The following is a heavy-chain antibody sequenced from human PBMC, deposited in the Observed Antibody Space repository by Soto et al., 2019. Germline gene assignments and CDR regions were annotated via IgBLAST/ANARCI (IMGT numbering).Heavy chain of an antibody. CDR3: ARGILTGYYVHLDY. J-gene: IGHJ4*02. CDR1: GGSISDDY. CDR2: LYYSGST. V-gene: IGHV4-59*01. D-gene: IGHD3-9*01. Sequence: PSETLSLACTVTGGSISDDYWSWIRQPPGKGLEWIGYLYYSGSTNYNPSLKSRVTISVDTSKNQFSLKLSSVTAADTAVYYCARGILTGYYVHLDYWGQGTLVTVSS.